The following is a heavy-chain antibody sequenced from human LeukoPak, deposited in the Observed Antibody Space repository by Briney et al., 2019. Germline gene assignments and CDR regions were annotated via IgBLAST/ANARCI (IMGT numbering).Heavy chain of an antibody. CDR1: GGSFSGYY. CDR2: INHSGST. D-gene: IGHD6-6*01. CDR3: ASSLAARPHYYYYYMDV. V-gene: IGHV4-34*01. Sequence: SETLSLTCAVYGGSFSGYYWSWIRQPPGKGLEWIGEINHSGSTNYNPSLKSRVTISVDTSKNQFSLKLSSVTAADTAVYYCASSLAARPHYYYYYMDVWGKGTTVTVSS. J-gene: IGHJ6*03.